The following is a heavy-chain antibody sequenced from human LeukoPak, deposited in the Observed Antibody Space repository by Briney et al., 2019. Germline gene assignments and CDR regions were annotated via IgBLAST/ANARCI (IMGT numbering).Heavy chain of an antibody. D-gene: IGHD3-10*01. J-gene: IGHJ4*02. V-gene: IGHV3-23*01. CDR1: GFTFSSYA. Sequence: GGSLRLSCAASGFTFSSYAMTWVRQAPGKGLEWVSGISGSGGSTYYADSVKGRFTISRDNSKNTLYLQMNSLRAEDAAVYYCAKDYYGSGSHYFDYWGQGTLVTVSS. CDR2: ISGSGGST. CDR3: AKDYYGSGSHYFDY.